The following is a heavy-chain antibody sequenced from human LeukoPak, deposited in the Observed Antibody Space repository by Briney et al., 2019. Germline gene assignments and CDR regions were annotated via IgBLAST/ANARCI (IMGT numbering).Heavy chain of an antibody. CDR2: MNPNSGNT. V-gene: IGHV1-8*01. D-gene: IGHD4-17*01. CDR1: GYTFTSYD. CDR3: AGGPADVDYGWFDP. Sequence: ASVKVSCKASGYTFTSYDINWVRQATGQGLEWMGWMNPNSGNTGYAQKFQGRVTMTRNTSISTAYMELSSLRSEDTAVYYCAGGPADVDYGWFDPWGQGTLVTVSS. J-gene: IGHJ5*02.